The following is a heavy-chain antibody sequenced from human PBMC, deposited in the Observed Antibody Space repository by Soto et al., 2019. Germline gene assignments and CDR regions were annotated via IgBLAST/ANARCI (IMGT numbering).Heavy chain of an antibody. V-gene: IGHV3-7*04. Sequence: EVQLVESGGGLVQPGGSLRLCCAASGFTFSSYWMSWVRQAPGKGLEWVANIKEDGSERYYVDSVKGRFTISRDNAKNSLYLQMNSLRAEDTAVYYCARATGADKEDYWGQGTLVTVSS. D-gene: IGHD3-10*01. CDR3: ARATGADKEDY. CDR2: IKEDGSER. J-gene: IGHJ4*02. CDR1: GFTFSSYW.